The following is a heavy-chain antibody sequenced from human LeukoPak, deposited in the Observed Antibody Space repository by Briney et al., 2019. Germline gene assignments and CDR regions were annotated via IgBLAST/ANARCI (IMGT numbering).Heavy chain of an antibody. V-gene: IGHV3-53*01. Sequence: GGSLRLSGAASGFTFSSNYMSWVRQAPGKGLEWVSVIYSGGSTYYADSVKGRFTFSRDNSKNTLYLQMNSLRAEDTAVYYCAREKIGCSSTSCRVNWYFDLWGRGTLVTVSS. CDR3: AREKIGCSSTSCRVNWYFDL. D-gene: IGHD2-2*01. CDR1: GFTFSSNY. CDR2: IYSGGST. J-gene: IGHJ2*01.